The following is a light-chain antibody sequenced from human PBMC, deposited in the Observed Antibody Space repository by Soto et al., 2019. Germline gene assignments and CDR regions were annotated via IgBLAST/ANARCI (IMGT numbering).Light chain of an antibody. CDR2: DSN. CDR3: GTWDSSLGEALYV. J-gene: IGLJ1*01. V-gene: IGLV1-51*01. Sequence: QSVLTQPPSVSAAPGQKVTISCSGSSSNIGKYYVSWYQQFPGTAPKLLIYDSNKRPSGIPDRFSGSKSGTSATLGITGLQTGDEADYYCGTWDSSLGEALYVFGTGTQLTVL. CDR1: SSNIGKYY.